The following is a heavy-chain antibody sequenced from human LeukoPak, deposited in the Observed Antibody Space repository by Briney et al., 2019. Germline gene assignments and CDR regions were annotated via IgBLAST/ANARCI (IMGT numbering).Heavy chain of an antibody. Sequence: ASVKVSCKASGGTFSSYAISWVRQAPGQGLEWMGGIIPIFGTANYAQKFQGRVTITTDESTSTAYMELSSLRSEDTAVYYCASTTIPLLQPYYYYYYMDVWGKGTTVTVSS. CDR2: IIPIFGTA. D-gene: IGHD1-26*01. CDR3: ASTTIPLLQPYYYYYYMDV. J-gene: IGHJ6*03. CDR1: GGTFSSYA. V-gene: IGHV1-69*05.